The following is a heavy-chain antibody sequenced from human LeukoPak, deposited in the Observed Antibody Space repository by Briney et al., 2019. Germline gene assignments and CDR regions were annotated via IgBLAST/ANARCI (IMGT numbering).Heavy chain of an antibody. CDR2: IDPSDSYT. CDR1: GYSFTSYW. D-gene: IGHD4-17*01. CDR3: ARHPGGLDYGDYLIDY. Sequence: GESLKISCKGSGYSFTSYWISWVRQTPGKGLEWMGRIDPSDSYTNYSPSFQGHVTISADKSISTAYLQWSSLKASDTAMYYCARHPGGLDYGDYLIDYWGQGTLVTVSS. V-gene: IGHV5-10-1*01. J-gene: IGHJ4*02.